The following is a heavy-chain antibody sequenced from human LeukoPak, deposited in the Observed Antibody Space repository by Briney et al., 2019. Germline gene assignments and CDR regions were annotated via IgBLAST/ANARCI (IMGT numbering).Heavy chain of an antibody. Sequence: SETLSLTCTVSGASISSSSSYYWGWIRQPPGKGLERISSIYYSGRTHYNPFLKSRVSISVDTSKNQFSLKLDSVTAADTAVYYCARQSVGTASIYYFAYWGQGILVTVSS. D-gene: IGHD1-26*01. CDR2: IYYSGRT. CDR3: ARQSVGTASIYYFAY. V-gene: IGHV4-39*01. J-gene: IGHJ4*02. CDR1: GASISSSSSYY.